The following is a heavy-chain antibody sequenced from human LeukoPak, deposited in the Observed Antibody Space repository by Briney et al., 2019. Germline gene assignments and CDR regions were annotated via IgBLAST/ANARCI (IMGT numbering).Heavy chain of an antibody. CDR1: GYSFTSYW. CDR2: IYPGDSDT. CDR3: ATPSSSWSDAFDI. Sequence: GESLKISCKGSGYSFTSYWNGWVRQMPGKGLEWMGIIYPGDSDTRYSPSFQGQVTISADKSISTAYLQWSSLKASDTAMYYCATPSSSWSDAFDIWGQGTMVTVSS. J-gene: IGHJ3*02. V-gene: IGHV5-51*01. D-gene: IGHD6-13*01.